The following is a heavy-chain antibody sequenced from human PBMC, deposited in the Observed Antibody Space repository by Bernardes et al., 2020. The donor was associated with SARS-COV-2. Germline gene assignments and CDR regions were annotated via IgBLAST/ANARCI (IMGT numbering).Heavy chain of an antibody. CDR3: ARLPWMEPGLGYDILTGYGYYYYSMDV. Sequence: SVKVSCKASVYTFTGYYMHSFRQAPEQGLEWMRLINHNSGGTNYAQKCQRRVTMTRDTSISTAYMELSRLRSDDTAVYYCARLPWMEPGLGYDILTGYGYYYYSMDVWGQGTTVTVSS. CDR2: INHNSGGT. V-gene: IGHV1-2*02. J-gene: IGHJ6*02. D-gene: IGHD3-9*01. CDR1: VYTFTGYY.